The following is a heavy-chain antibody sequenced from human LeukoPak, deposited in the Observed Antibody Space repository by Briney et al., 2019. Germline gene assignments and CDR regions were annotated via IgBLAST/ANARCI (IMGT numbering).Heavy chain of an antibody. J-gene: IGHJ5*02. V-gene: IGHV1-69*06. CDR2: IIPIFGTA. CDR3: ARDRPGRYCSTISCYSASPFDP. CDR1: GGTFSGYA. Sequence: SVKVSCKASGGTFSGYAISWVRQAPGQGLEWMGGIIPIFGTANYAQKFQGRVTITADKSTSTAYMELSSLRSEDTAVYYCARDRPGRYCSTISCYSASPFDPWGQGTLVTVSS. D-gene: IGHD2-2*02.